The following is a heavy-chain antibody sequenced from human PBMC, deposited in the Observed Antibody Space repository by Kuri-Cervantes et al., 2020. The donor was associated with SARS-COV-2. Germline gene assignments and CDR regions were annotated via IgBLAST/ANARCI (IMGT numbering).Heavy chain of an antibody. D-gene: IGHD2-15*01. CDR2: ISWNTAGI. CDR1: GFTFDDYG. J-gene: IGHJ6*01. CDR3: AREGILSLKYYYGMDV. V-gene: IGHV3-9*01. Sequence: GGSLRLSCVASGFTFDDYGMHWVRQAPGKGLEWVSGISWNTAGIAYADAVKGRFTISRDNAKNSLYLQMNSLRAEDTAVYYCAREGILSLKYYYGMDVWGQGTTVTCSS.